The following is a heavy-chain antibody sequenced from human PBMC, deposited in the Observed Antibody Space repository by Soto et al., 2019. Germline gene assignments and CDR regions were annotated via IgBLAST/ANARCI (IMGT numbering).Heavy chain of an antibody. CDR1: GFTFSSYG. CDR2: ISYDGSNK. CDR3: AKDRRAAARETGLSN. D-gene: IGHD6-13*01. V-gene: IGHV3-30*18. Sequence: GGSLRLSCAASGFTFSSYGMHWVRQAPGKGLEWVAVISYDGSNKYYADSVKGRFTISRDNSKNTLYLQMNSLRAEDTAVYYCAKDRRAAARETGLSNWGQGTLVTVSS. J-gene: IGHJ4*02.